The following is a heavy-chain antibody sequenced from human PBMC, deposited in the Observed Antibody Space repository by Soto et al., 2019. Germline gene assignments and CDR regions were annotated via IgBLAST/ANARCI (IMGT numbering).Heavy chain of an antibody. V-gene: IGHV3-23*01. CDR1: GFTFSSYA. Sequence: GESLILSCAASGFTFSSYAMSWVRQAPGKGLEWVSAISGSGGSTYYADSVKGRFTISRDNSKNTLYLQMNSLRAEDTAVYYWAKNGLDNSPSAIDSWGPGNLVTVSS. J-gene: IGHJ4*02. CDR2: ISGSGGST. D-gene: IGHD2-8*01. CDR3: AKNGLDNSPSAIDS.